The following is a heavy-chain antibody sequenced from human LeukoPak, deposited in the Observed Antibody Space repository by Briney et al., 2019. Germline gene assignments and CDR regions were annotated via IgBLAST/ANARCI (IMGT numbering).Heavy chain of an antibody. CDR1: GYTFTSYG. V-gene: IGHV1-18*01. CDR2: ISAYNGNT. CDR3: ARDREYYYDSRLDY. D-gene: IGHD3-22*01. J-gene: IGHJ4*02. Sequence: ASVKVSCKASGYTFTSYGISWVRQAPGQGLEWMGWISAYNGNTNYAQKLQGRVTMTTDTSTSTAYMELRSLRSDDTAVYHCARDREYYYDSRLDYWGQGTLVTVSS.